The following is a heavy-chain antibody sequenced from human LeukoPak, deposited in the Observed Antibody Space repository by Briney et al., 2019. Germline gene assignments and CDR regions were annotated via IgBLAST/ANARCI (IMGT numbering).Heavy chain of an antibody. D-gene: IGHD3-22*01. CDR3: AKDAYYDSSGYQLRGFDAFDI. Sequence: GGSLRLSCAASGFTFSSYAMSWVRQAPGKGLEWVSAISGSGGSTYYADSVKGRFTISRDNSKNTLYLQINSLRAEDTAVYYCAKDAYYDSSGYQLRGFDAFDIWGQGTMVTVSS. CDR2: ISGSGGST. J-gene: IGHJ3*02. V-gene: IGHV3-23*01. CDR1: GFTFSSYA.